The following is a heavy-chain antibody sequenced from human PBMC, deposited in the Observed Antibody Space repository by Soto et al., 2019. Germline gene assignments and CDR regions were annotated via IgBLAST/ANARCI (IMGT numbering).Heavy chain of an antibody. V-gene: IGHV3-11*05. CDR1: GFTFSDRY. CDR3: ARAHSASWKTFDY. CDR2: ISNSSSCA. J-gene: IGHJ4*02. D-gene: IGHD6-13*01. Sequence: GGSLRLSCAASGFTFSDRYMTWIRQAPGKGLEWVSYISNSSSCANYADSVKGRFTISRDNAKNSLYLQMNSLRAEDTALYYCARAHSASWKTFDYWGQGIMVTVSS.